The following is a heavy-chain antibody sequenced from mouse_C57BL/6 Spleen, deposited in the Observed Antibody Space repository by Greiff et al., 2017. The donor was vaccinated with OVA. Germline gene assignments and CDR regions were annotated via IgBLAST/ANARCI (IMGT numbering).Heavy chain of an antibody. D-gene: IGHD4-1*01. J-gene: IGHJ2*01. V-gene: IGHV10-3*01. Sequence: EVQLVESGRGLVQPKGSLKLSCAASGFSFTSYAMHWVRQAPGKGLEWVARIRRRSSTYATYYAVSAKDRFTVSRDDSKSMLYLQMNSLKTEDTAMYYCVREGRWGFYFDDWGKGTTVTVSS. CDR2: IRRRSSTYAT. CDR1: GFSFTSYA. CDR3: VREGRWGFYFDD.